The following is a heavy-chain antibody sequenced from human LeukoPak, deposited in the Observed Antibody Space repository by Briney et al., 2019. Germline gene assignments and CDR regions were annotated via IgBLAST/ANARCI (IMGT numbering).Heavy chain of an antibody. D-gene: IGHD2-15*01. V-gene: IGHV4-59*08. Sequence: SETLSLTCTVSGGSISSYYWSWIRQPPGEGLEWIGYIYYSGSTNYNPSLKSRVTISVDTSKNQFSLKLSSVTAADTAVYYCARSPNSCSGGSCYYDAFDIWGQGTMVTVSP. CDR1: GGSISSYY. CDR3: ARSPNSCSGGSCYYDAFDI. J-gene: IGHJ3*02. CDR2: IYYSGST.